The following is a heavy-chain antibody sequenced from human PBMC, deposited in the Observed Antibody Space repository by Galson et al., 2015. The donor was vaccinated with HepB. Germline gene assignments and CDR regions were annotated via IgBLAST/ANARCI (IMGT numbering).Heavy chain of an antibody. V-gene: IGHV3-48*02. CDR3: VKNGDMVATIFAY. CDR2: ISISSTTI. Sequence: SLRLSSAASGFTFSRFAMNWVRQAPGKGLEWVSYISISSTTIYYADSVKGRFTISRDNAKNLVFLQMNSLRDEDTALYYCVKNGDMVATIFAYWGQGALVTVSS. J-gene: IGHJ4*02. CDR1: GFTFSRFA. D-gene: IGHD5-12*01.